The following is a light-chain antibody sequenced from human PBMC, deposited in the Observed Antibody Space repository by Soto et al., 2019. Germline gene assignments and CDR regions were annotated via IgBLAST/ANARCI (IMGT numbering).Light chain of an antibody. CDR2: DVS. CDR1: SSDVGGYNY. Sequence: SVLPRPASVSVSPGQSITISCTGTSSDVGGYNYVSWYQQQPGKAPKFMIYDVSNRPSGVSNRFSGSKSGNTASLTISGLQAEDEADYYCCSYTTSNTRQIVFGTG. CDR3: CSYTTSNTRQIV. V-gene: IGLV2-14*01. J-gene: IGLJ1*01.